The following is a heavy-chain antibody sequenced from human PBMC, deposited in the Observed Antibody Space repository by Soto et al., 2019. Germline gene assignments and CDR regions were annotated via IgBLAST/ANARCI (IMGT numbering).Heavy chain of an antibody. Sequence: ASVNVSFKASGYTFTIYCIIVLRHSPGQGLEWMGWISAYNGNTNYAQKLQGRVTMTKDTSTSTAYMEMRSLRSDDTAVYYCARDITVRYGEPFSQWGQRTLVTVSS. CDR2: ISAYNGNT. CDR3: ARDITVRYGEPFSQ. D-gene: IGHD4-17*01. CDR1: GYTFTIYC. V-gene: IGHV1-18*04. J-gene: IGHJ4*02.